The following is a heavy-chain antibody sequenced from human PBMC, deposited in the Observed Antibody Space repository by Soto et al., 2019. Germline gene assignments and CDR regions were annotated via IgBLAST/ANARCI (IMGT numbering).Heavy chain of an antibody. D-gene: IGHD3-10*01. CDR1: GGTFSSYA. V-gene: IGHV1-69*13. CDR3: ARLDYYGSGHNWFDP. J-gene: IGHJ5*02. CDR2: IIPIFGTA. Sequence: GASVKVSCKASGGTFSSYAISWVRQAPGQGLEWMGGIIPIFGTANYAQKFQGRVTITADESTGTAYMELSSLRSEDTAVYYCARLDYYGSGHNWFDPWGQGTLVTVSS.